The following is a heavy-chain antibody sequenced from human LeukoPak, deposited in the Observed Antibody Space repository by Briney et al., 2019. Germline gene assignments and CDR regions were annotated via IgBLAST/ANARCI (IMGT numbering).Heavy chain of an antibody. CDR2: ISPSGGDT. D-gene: IGHD1-14*01. Sequence: ASVKVSCKPSGYTFTSYYLHWVRQAPGQGLEWMGIISPSGGDTTYAQRFQDRLTMTRDTSTSTVYMELSSLRSEDTAVYYCARGGTALTTNYFDYWGQGTLVTVSS. J-gene: IGHJ4*02. V-gene: IGHV1-46*01. CDR1: GYTFTSYY. CDR3: ARGGTALTTNYFDY.